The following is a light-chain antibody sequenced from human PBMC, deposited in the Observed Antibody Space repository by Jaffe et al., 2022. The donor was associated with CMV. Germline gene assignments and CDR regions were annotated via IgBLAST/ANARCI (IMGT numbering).Light chain of an antibody. CDR3: CSYAGNSLWV. CDR2: EVT. V-gene: IGLV2-23*02. Sequence: QSALTQPASMSGSPGQSITISCTGTASDVGTYDLVSWYQQYPGKAPKLIIYEVTERPSGISDRFSGSKSGNTASLTMSGLQAEDEADYFCCSYAGNSLWVFGGGTKLTVL. J-gene: IGLJ3*02. CDR1: ASDVGTYDL.